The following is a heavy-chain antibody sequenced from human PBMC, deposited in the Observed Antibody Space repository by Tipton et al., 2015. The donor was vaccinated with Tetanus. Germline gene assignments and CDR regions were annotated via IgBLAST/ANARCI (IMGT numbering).Heavy chain of an antibody. D-gene: IGHD6-19*01. V-gene: IGHV3-30*19. J-gene: IGHJ4*02. CDR1: GFSFNSFG. Sequence: SLRLSCEGSGFSFNSFGIHWVRQTPGKGLEWVALISYEGSDTFYADSVKGRFIISRDNSKNTLYLEMNNVRVEDTAVYYCARDKQWLIEGDWRYYLDFWGQGTQVTVSS. CDR3: ARDKQWLIEGDWRYYLDF. CDR2: ISYEGSDT.